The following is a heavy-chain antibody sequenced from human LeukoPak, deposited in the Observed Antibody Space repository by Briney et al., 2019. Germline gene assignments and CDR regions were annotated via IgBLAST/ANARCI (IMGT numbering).Heavy chain of an antibody. Sequence: GASVKVSFKASGGTFSIYAISWVRQAPGQGLEWMGGIIPIFGTANYAQKSQGRVTITADESTSTAYMEPSSLRSEDTAVYYCARATYYYDSSGYYPSDYWGQGTLVTVSS. J-gene: IGHJ4*02. V-gene: IGHV1-69*01. CDR1: GGTFSIYA. D-gene: IGHD3-22*01. CDR3: ARATYYYDSSGYYPSDY. CDR2: IIPIFGTA.